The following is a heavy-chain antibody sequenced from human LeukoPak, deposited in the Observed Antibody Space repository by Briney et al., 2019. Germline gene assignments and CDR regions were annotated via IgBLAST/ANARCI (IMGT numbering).Heavy chain of an antibody. CDR1: GGSISDYY. D-gene: IGHD3-10*01. V-gene: IGHV4-59*08. CDR2: IHSSGSA. J-gene: IGHJ5*02. Sequence: PSETLSLTCTVSGGSISDYYWSWIRQPPGKGLEWIGYIHSSGSANYKPSLKSRVTISVDTSKNQCSLKVSSVTAADTAKYYFARNSYYYQTHDTWGQGTLVTVSS. CDR3: ARNSYYYQTHDT.